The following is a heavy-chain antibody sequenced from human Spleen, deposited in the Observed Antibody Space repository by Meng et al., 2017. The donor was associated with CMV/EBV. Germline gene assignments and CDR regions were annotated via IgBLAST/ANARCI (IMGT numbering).Heavy chain of an antibody. CDR1: GDSIRSGDYY. CDR3: ARDEGQPAAGTYYGLDV. Sequence: SETLFLTCTVSGDSIRSGDYYWTWIRQPPGKGLEWIGHIYYRGSAHYNPSLKNRLLISTDTSKNQISLKLTSVTAADTAVYYCARDEGQPAAGTYYGLDVWGQGTTVTVSS. V-gene: IGHV4-30-4*08. D-gene: IGHD6-13*01. J-gene: IGHJ6*02. CDR2: IYYRGSA.